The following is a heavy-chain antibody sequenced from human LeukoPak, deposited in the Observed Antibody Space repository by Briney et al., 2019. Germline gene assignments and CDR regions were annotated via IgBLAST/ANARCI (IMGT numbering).Heavy chain of an antibody. V-gene: IGHV3-20*04. Sequence: GGSLRLSCAASGFTFDDYGMSWVRQAPGKGLEWVSGISWNGGSTGYADSVKGRFTISRDNAKNSLYLQMNSLRAGDTALYYCASSRGSYAYYFDYWGQGTLVTVSS. CDR3: ASSRGSYAYYFDY. CDR1: GFTFDDYG. CDR2: ISWNGGST. D-gene: IGHD1-26*01. J-gene: IGHJ4*02.